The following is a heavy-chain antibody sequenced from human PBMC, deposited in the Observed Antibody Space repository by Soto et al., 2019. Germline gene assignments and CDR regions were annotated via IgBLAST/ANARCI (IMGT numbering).Heavy chain of an antibody. CDR3: ARSSSWQYYFDY. CDR1: GGSISSSSYY. J-gene: IGHJ4*02. CDR2: IYYSGST. V-gene: IGHV4-39*01. D-gene: IGHD6-13*01. Sequence: SETLSLTCTVSGGSISSSSYYWGWIRQPPGKGLEWIGSIYYSGSTYYNPSLKSRVTISVDTSKNQFSLKLSSVTAADTAVYFCARSSSWQYYFDYWGQGTLVTVSS.